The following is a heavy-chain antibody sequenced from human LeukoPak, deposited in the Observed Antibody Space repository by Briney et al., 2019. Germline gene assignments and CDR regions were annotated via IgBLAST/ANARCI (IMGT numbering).Heavy chain of an antibody. CDR2: INPSGGST. J-gene: IGHJ6*03. D-gene: IGHD6-6*01. CDR3: AREIAALGDYYYMDV. CDR1: GYTFTSYY. V-gene: IGHV1-46*01. Sequence: ASVKVSCKASGYTFTSYYMHWVRQAPGQGLEWMGIINPSGGSTSYAQKFQGRVTMTRDMSTSTVYMELSSLRSEDTAVYYCAREIAALGDYYYMDVWGKGTTVTVSS.